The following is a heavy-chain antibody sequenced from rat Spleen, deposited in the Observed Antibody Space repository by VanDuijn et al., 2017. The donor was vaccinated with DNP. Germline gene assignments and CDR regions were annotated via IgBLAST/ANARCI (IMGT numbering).Heavy chain of an antibody. Sequence: QVRLRESGPGLVQPSHTLSLTCTVSGFSLTSYAVSWVRQPPGKGLEWIAAISSGENTYYNPALKSRLSISRDTSKRQVFLRMNSLQTEDTAIYFCSRVLYNGYQRHYWSFDFWGPGTMVTVSS. V-gene: IGHV2S12*01. CDR2: ISSGENT. D-gene: IGHD1-6*01. J-gene: IGHJ1*01. CDR3: SRVLYNGYQRHYWSFDF. CDR1: GFSLTSYA.